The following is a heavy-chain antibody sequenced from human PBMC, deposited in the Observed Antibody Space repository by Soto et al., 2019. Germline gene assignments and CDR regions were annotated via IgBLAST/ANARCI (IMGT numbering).Heavy chain of an antibody. CDR2: ISYDGSNK. Sequence: GGSLRLSCAASGFTFSSYAMHWVRQAPGKGLEWVAVISYDGSNKYYADSVKGRFTISRDNSKNTLYLQMNSLRAEDTAVYYCARDGLWYSSRKFDYWGQGTLVTVSS. CDR3: ARDGLWYSSRKFDY. CDR1: GFTFSSYA. V-gene: IGHV3-30-3*01. D-gene: IGHD6-13*01. J-gene: IGHJ4*02.